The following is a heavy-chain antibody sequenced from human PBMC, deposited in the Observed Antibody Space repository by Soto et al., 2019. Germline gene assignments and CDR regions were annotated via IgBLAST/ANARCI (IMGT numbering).Heavy chain of an antibody. CDR3: AKPGGYSYGTPYFDS. CDR1: GFVFRDYS. CDR2: ISYDGSNK. D-gene: IGHD5-18*01. J-gene: IGHJ4*02. Sequence: GSLRLSFTASGFVFRDYSMHWVRQAPAKGLEWMALISYDGSNKFHVDSVKGRFTISRDNSKNTLYLQMNGLRPEDSAVYYCAKPGGYSYGTPYFDSWGQGALVTVSS. V-gene: IGHV3-30*18.